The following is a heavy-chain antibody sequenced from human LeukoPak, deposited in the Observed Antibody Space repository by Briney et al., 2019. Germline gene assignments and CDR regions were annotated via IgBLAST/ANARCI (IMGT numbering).Heavy chain of an antibody. CDR2: INPNSGGT. J-gene: IGHJ4*02. CDR3: ARDLTVYSGSYGY. V-gene: IGHV1-2*02. CDR1: GYTFTGYY. Sequence: GASVKVSRKASGYTFTGYYMDWVRQAPGQGLEWMGRINPNSGGTNFAQKFQGRVTMTRDTSISTAYMELTSLTSDDTAVYYCARDLTVYSGSYGYWGQGTLVTVSS. D-gene: IGHD1-26*01.